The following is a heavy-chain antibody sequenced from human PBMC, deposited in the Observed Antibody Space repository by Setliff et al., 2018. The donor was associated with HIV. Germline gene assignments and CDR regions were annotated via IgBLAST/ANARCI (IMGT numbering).Heavy chain of an antibody. D-gene: IGHD3-3*01. Sequence: PSETLSLTCAVYGGSFISYYWTWIRQPPGKGLEWIGEINHSGSTNYNPSLKSRVGISVDMSKNQFSLNLGSVTAADTAVYYCARGSSSIFGVLVLLPHSYYYMDVWGKGTTVTAP. CDR1: GGSFISYY. CDR2: INHSGST. V-gene: IGHV4-34*01. J-gene: IGHJ6*03. CDR3: ARGSSSIFGVLVLLPHSYYYMDV.